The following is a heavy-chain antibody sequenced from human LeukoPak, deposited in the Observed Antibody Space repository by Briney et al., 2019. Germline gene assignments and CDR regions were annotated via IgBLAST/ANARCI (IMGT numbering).Heavy chain of an antibody. Sequence: SETPSLTCTVSGGSISSYYWSWIRQPPGKGLEWIGYIYYSGSTNYNPSLKSRVTITVDTSKNQFSLKLSSVTAADTAAYYCARGRDGYKDWGQGTLVTVSS. CDR2: IYYSGST. CDR3: ARGRDGYKD. CDR1: GGSISSYY. J-gene: IGHJ4*02. V-gene: IGHV4-59*01. D-gene: IGHD5-24*01.